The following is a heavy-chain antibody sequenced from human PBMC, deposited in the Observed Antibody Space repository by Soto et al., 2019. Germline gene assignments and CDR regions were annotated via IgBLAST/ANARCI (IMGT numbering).Heavy chain of an antibody. CDR3: ARDLGSSWYVKWFDP. D-gene: IGHD6-13*01. J-gene: IGHJ5*02. Sequence: GGSLRLSCAASGFTFSSYAMHWVRQAPGKGLEWVAFISYDVSNKYYADSVKGRFTISRDNSKNTLYLQMNSLRAEDTAVYYCARDLGSSWYVKWFDPWGQGTLVTVSS. CDR2: ISYDVSNK. CDR1: GFTFSSYA. V-gene: IGHV3-30-3*01.